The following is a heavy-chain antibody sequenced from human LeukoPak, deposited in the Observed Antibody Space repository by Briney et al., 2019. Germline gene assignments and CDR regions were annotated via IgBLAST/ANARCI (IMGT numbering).Heavy chain of an antibody. D-gene: IGHD2-2*01. V-gene: IGHV3-53*05. CDR1: GFTVSSNY. Sequence: RSGGSLRLPCAASGFTVSSNYMSWVRQAPGEGLEWLSVIYSGGSTYYADSVKGRFTISRDNSKNTLYLQMKSLRAEDTAVYYCARGGDIVVVAAAARTGDYFDYWGQGTLVTVSS. CDR3: ARGGDIVVVAAAARTGDYFDY. J-gene: IGHJ4*02. CDR2: IYSGGST.